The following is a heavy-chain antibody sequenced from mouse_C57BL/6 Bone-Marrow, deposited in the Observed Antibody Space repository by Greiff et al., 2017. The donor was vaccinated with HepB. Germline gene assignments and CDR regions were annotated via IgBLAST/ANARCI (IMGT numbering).Heavy chain of an antibody. Sequence: EVKLMESGEGLVKPGGSLKLSCAASGFTFSSYAMSWVRLTPEKGLEWVSYISSGGDYIYYADTVKGRFPISRDNARNTLYLQMSSLKSEDTAMYYCTRGDSNYVAYWGQGTLVTVSA. V-gene: IGHV5-9-1*02. CDR3: TRGDSNYVAY. D-gene: IGHD2-5*01. CDR1: GFTFSSYA. CDR2: ISSGGDYI. J-gene: IGHJ3*01.